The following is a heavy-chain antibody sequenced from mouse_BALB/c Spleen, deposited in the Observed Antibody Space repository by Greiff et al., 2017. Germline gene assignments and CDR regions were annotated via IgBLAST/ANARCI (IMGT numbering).Heavy chain of an antibody. J-gene: IGHJ4*01. Sequence: QVQLKESGPGLVAPSQSLSITCTVSGFSLTSYGVHWVRQPPGKGLEWLGVIWAGGSTNYNSALMSRLSISKDNSKSQVFLKMNSLQTDDTAMYYCARPYCCSRSHYYAMDYWGQGTSVTVSS. V-gene: IGHV2-9*02. D-gene: IGHD1-1*01. CDR3: ARPYCCSRSHYYAMDY. CDR1: GFSLTSYG. CDR2: IWAGGST.